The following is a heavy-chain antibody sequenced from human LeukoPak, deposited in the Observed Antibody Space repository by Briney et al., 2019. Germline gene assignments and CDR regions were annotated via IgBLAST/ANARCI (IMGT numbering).Heavy chain of an antibody. CDR2: ISWNSGSI. CDR1: GLTFDDYA. V-gene: IGHV3-9*01. J-gene: IGHJ5*02. D-gene: IGHD7-27*01. CDR3: AKDTGDA. Sequence: GGSLRLSCAASGLTFDDYAMHWVRQAPGKGLEWVSGISWNSGSIGYADSVKGRFTISRDNAKNSLYLQMNSLRAEDTALYYCAKDTGDAWGQGTLVTVSS.